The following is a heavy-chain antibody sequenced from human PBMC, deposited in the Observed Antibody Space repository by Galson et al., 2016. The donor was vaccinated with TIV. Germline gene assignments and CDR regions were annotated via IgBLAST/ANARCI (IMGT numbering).Heavy chain of an antibody. CDR2: IYPDDSDT. CDR1: GYSFTNYW. Sequence: QSGAEVKKPGESLKISCKGSGYSFTNYWIAWVRQMPGKGLEWMGSIYPDDSDTRYSPSFQGQVTIPANKSISTAYVQWSSLTASATAMYCCASHPPSRAFDIWGQGTVVTVSS. V-gene: IGHV5-51*01. CDR3: ASHPPSRAFDI. J-gene: IGHJ3*02.